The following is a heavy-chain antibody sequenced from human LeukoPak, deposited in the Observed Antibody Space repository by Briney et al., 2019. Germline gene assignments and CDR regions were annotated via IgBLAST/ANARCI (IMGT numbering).Heavy chain of an antibody. J-gene: IGHJ4*02. CDR3: AKMGGPAAAGTDY. CDR1: GFTFSDYA. V-gene: IGHV3-64*01. CDR2: ISSNGRSI. D-gene: IGHD6-13*01. Sequence: GGSLRHSCAASGFTFSDYAMHWVRQSPGKELEYVSAISSNGRSIHYANSVGGRFTISRDNSKNTLYLQMNSLRAEDTAVYYCAKMGGPAAAGTDYWGQGTLVTVSS.